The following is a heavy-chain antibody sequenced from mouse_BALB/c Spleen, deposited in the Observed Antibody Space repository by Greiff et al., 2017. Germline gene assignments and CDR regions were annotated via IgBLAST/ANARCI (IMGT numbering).Heavy chain of an antibody. CDR2: IWAGST. Sequence: QVHVQQSGPGLVAPSQSLSITCTVSGFSLTSSGVHWVRQPPGKGLEWLGVIWAGSTNYNSALMFRLSISKDNSKSQVFLKMNSLQTDDTAMYYCARDRGITLYYYAMDYWGQGTSVTVSS. CDR3: ARDRGITLYYYAMDY. V-gene: IGHV2-9*02. D-gene: IGHD2-4*01. CDR1: GFSLTSSG. J-gene: IGHJ4*01.